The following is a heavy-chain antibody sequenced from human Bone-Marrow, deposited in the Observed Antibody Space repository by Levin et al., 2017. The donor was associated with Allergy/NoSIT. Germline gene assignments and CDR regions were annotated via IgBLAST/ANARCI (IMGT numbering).Heavy chain of an antibody. Sequence: SQTLSLTCTVSGGSISSSSYYWGWIRQPPGKGLEWIGSIYYSGSTYYNPSLKSRVTISVDTSKNQFSLKLSSVTAADTAVYYCARHNGIAAAGTWYDYGMDVWGQGTTVTVSS. CDR1: GGSISSSSYY. CDR2: IYYSGST. CDR3: ARHNGIAAAGTWYDYGMDV. J-gene: IGHJ6*02. D-gene: IGHD6-13*01. V-gene: IGHV4-39*01.